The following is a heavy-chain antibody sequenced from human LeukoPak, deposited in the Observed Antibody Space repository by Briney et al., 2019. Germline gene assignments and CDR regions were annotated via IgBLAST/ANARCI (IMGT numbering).Heavy chain of an antibody. D-gene: IGHD3-22*01. CDR1: GFTFSSYA. CDR3: AKPLVSDYYDSSGYWGY. Sequence: PGGSLSLSCAASGFTFSSYAMSWVRQAPGKGLEWVSAISGSGDITYYSDSVKGRFTISRDNSKNTLYVQMNSLRAEDTAVYYCAKPLVSDYYDSSGYWGYWGQGTLVTVSS. J-gene: IGHJ4*02. V-gene: IGHV3-23*01. CDR2: ISGSGDIT.